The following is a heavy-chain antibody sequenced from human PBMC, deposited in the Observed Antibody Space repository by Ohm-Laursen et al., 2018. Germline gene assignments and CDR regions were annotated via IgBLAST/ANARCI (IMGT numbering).Heavy chain of an antibody. CDR3: ARGGRRYYYYYGMDV. V-gene: IGHV4-34*01. CDR2: INHSGST. CDR1: GGSFSGYY. Sequence: SDTLSLTCAVYGGSFSGYYWSWIRQPPGKGLEWIGEINHSGSTNYNPSLKSRVTISVDTSKNQFSLKLSSVTAADTAVYYCARGGRRYYYYYGMDVWGQGTTVTVYS. J-gene: IGHJ6*02.